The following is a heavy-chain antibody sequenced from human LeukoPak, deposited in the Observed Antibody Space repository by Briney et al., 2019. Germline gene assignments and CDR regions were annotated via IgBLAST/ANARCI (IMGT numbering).Heavy chain of an antibody. V-gene: IGHV5-51*01. Sequence: GESLKISCKGSGYSFTSYWIGWVRQMPGKGLEWMGIIYPGDSDTRYSPSYQGQVTISADKSVSTAYLQWSSLKASDTAIYCCARGCSSTSCYGGGGYYYYYGMDVWGQGTTVTVSS. D-gene: IGHD2-2*01. J-gene: IGHJ6*02. CDR3: ARGCSSTSCYGGGGYYYYYGMDV. CDR1: GYSFTSYW. CDR2: IYPGDSDT.